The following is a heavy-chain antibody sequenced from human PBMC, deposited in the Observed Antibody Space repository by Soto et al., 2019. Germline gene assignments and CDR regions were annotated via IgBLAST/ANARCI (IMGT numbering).Heavy chain of an antibody. V-gene: IGHV3-74*01. Sequence: GGSLRLSCAASGFPFSNSWMSWVRQAPGKGLVWVSRINGDGSSTNYADSVKGRFTISRDNAMKTLHLQMNSLRVEDTAVYYCAQWPTARGLDYWGQGTLVTVSS. CDR2: INGDGSST. D-gene: IGHD6-6*01. CDR3: AQWPTARGLDY. J-gene: IGHJ4*02. CDR1: GFPFSNSW.